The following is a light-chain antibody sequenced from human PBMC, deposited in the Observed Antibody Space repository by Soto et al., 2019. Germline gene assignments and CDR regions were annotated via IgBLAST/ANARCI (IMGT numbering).Light chain of an antibody. J-gene: IGKJ1*01. CDR1: QSISNH. Sequence: DIQMTQSPSSLSASVEDRVIITCRASQSISNHLNWYQQKPGKAPKLLIFAASSLQSGVPSRFSGSRSGPDFTLTISSLQPEEFATYDCQQSYSSPPTFGQVTKVDIK. CDR2: AAS. V-gene: IGKV1-39*01. CDR3: QQSYSSPPT.